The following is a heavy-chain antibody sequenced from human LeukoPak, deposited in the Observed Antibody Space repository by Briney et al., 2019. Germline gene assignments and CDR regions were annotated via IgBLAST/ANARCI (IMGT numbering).Heavy chain of an antibody. V-gene: IGHV3-30*04. CDR2: ISYDGSNK. CDR3: ARDLGIAAAGYYYYYGMDV. D-gene: IGHD6-13*01. J-gene: IGHJ6*04. CDR1: GFTFSSYA. Sequence: GRSLRLSCAASGFTFSSYAMHWVRQAPGKGLEWVAVISYDGSNKYYADSVKGRLTISRDNSKNTLYLQMNSLRAEDTAVYYCARDLGIAAAGYYYYYGMDVWGKGTTVTVSS.